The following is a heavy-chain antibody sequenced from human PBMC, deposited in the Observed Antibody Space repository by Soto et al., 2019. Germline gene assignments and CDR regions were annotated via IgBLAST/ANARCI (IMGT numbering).Heavy chain of an antibody. V-gene: IGHV4-59*02. Sequence: QVQLQPSGPGLVKPSETLSLTCTVSGDSVDQSYWSWIRQSPGKRMEWIGYIIHRGTTKYNPSLNRRVTMSLDTSKQQVPLRLTSVTAADRGRVDCARERRGFASIASWGLGTLVTVSS. D-gene: IGHD3-3*01. CDR3: ARERRGFASIAS. J-gene: IGHJ4*02. CDR2: IIHRGTT. CDR1: GDSVDQSY.